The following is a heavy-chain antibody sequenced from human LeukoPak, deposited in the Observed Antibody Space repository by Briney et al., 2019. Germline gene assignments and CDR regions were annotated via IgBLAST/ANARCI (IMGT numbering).Heavy chain of an antibody. J-gene: IGHJ4*02. CDR2: IYRGGST. V-gene: IGHV3-66*01. CDR1: GFTVSSNY. CDR3: ARSDSSGYFYFDY. D-gene: IGHD3-22*01. Sequence: GGSLRLSCAASGFTVSSNYMNWVRQAPGKGLEWVSVIYRGGSTYYADSVKGRFTISRDNSKNTLYLQMNSLRAEDTAVYYCARSDSSGYFYFDYWGQGTLVTVSS.